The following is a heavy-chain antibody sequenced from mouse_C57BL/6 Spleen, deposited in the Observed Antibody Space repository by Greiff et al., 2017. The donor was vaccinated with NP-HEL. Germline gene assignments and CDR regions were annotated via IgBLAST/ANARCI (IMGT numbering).Heavy chain of an antibody. J-gene: IGHJ4*01. D-gene: IGHD3-3*01. CDR2: IDPSDSYT. CDR1: GYTFTSYW. CDR3: ARLSLDYYAMDY. V-gene: IGHV1-69*01. Sequence: QVQLQQPGAELVMPGASVKLSCKASGYTFTSYWMHWVKQRPGQGLEWIGEIDPSDSYTNYNQKFKGKSTLTVDKSSSTAYMQLSSLTSEDSAVYYCARLSLDYYAMDYWGQGTSVTVSS.